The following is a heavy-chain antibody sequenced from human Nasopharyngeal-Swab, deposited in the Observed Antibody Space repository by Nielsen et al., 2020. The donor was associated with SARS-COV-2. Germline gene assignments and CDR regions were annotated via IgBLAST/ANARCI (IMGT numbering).Heavy chain of an antibody. J-gene: IGHJ3*02. V-gene: IGHV4-59*01. CDR3: ARDAYYYDSSGYYSTRNDAFDI. Sequence: GSLRLSCTVSGGSISSYYWSWIRQPPGKGLEWIGYIYYSGSTNYNPSLKSRVTISVDTSKNQFSLKLSSVTAADTAVYYCARDAYYYDSSGYYSTRNDAFDIWGQGTMVTVSS. CDR2: IYYSGST. CDR1: GGSISSYY. D-gene: IGHD3-22*01.